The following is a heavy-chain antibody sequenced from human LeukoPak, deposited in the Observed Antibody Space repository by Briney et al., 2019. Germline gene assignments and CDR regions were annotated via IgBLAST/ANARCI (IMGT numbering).Heavy chain of an antibody. CDR2: IHHSGSF. D-gene: IGHD5-24*01. CDR1: GRAFTYYY. V-gene: IGHV4-34*01. CDR3: ARGDGVLATIGTGSSFFDL. J-gene: IGHJ2*01. Sequence: SETLSLTCSFNGRAFTYYYWTWIRQPPGKGLEWIGEIHHSGSFKYSPSLKTRVTPSLDTSNNQFFLKLKSVTAADTAVYYCARGDGVLATIGTGSSFFDLWGRGTLVTVSS.